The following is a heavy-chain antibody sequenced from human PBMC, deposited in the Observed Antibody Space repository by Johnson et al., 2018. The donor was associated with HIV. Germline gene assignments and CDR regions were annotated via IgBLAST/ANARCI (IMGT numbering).Heavy chain of an antibody. J-gene: IGHJ3*02. V-gene: IGHV3-53*01. Sequence: VQLVESGGGLVQPGGSLRLSCAASGFTVSSNYMSWVRQAPGRGLEWVSVIYRGRSTYYADSVRGRCTISRDNGKNSLYLQMNNLRAEDTALYYCARRDSGSLSFDIWGQGTMVTVSS. CDR3: ARRDSGSLSFDI. CDR1: GFTVSSNY. D-gene: IGHD1-26*01. CDR2: IYRGRST.